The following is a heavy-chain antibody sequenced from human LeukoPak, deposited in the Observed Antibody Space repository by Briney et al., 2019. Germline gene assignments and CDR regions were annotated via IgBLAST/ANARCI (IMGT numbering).Heavy chain of an antibody. V-gene: IGHV3-7*05. J-gene: IGHJ4*02. CDR2: IKEDGSEK. Sequence: GGSLRLSCAASGFTFSEYWMTWVRQAPGKGLEWVASIKEDGSEKYYVDSVKGRCTISRDNAKNSLYLQMNSLRVEDTAMYYCGRFPTGFDYWGQGTLVTVSS. CDR3: GRFPTGFDY. CDR1: GFTFSEYW. D-gene: IGHD4-17*01.